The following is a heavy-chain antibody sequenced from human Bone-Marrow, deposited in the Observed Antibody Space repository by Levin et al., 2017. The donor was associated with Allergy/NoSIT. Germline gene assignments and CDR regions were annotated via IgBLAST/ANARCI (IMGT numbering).Heavy chain of an antibody. Sequence: SQTLSLTCGVSDDSISSSHSWTWVRQPPGTGLEWIGEIYHSGSTNYNPSFKSRVTISVEKSKNQFSLELSSVTAADTAVYYCAGRNVLAPGEEWFDPWGQGTLVTVSS. V-gene: IGHV4-4*02. J-gene: IGHJ5*02. CDR1: DDSISSSHS. CDR2: IYHSGST. CDR3: AGRNVLAPGEEWFDP. D-gene: IGHD7-27*01.